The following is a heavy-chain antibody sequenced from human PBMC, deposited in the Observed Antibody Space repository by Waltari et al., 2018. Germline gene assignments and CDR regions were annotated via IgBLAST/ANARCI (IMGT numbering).Heavy chain of an antibody. J-gene: IGHJ4*02. D-gene: IGHD2-2*01. CDR3: VRHRTTYPLEIDY. Sequence: EVQLVQSGAEVKKPEESLRISLEGSGYSFTSHWISWVRQRPGKGLEWVGRIDPSDSFRNYGPAFEGHVTISVDQSLRTAYLQWDSLKASDTAIYYCVRHRTTYPLEIDYWGQGTLVTVSS. V-gene: IGHV5-10-1*01. CDR1: GYSFTSHW. CDR2: IDPSDSFR.